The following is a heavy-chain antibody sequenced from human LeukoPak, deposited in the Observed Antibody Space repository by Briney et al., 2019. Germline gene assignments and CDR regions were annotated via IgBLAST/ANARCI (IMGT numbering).Heavy chain of an antibody. CDR2: IYYSGST. J-gene: IGHJ4*02. Sequence: SETLSLTCTVSGGSISSYYWSWIRQPPGKGLEWIGYIYYSGSTNYNPSLKSRVTISVDTSKNQFSLKLSSVTAADTAVYYCARARYSTFDYWGQGTLVTVSS. CDR1: GGSISSYY. D-gene: IGHD4-11*01. CDR3: ARARYSTFDY. V-gene: IGHV4-59*01.